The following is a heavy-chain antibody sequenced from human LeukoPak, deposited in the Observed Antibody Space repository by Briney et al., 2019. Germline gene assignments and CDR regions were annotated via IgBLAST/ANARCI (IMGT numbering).Heavy chain of an antibody. CDR3: ARDSLARWGASFDY. V-gene: IGHV3-21*01. J-gene: IGHJ4*02. D-gene: IGHD3-16*01. CDR2: ISSSSSYI. Sequence: GGSLRLSCAASGFTFSSYSMNWVRQAPGKGLELVSSISSSSSYIYYADSVKGRFTISRDNAKNSLYLQMNSLRAEDTAVYYCARDSLARWGASFDYWGQGTLVTVSS. CDR1: GFTFSSYS.